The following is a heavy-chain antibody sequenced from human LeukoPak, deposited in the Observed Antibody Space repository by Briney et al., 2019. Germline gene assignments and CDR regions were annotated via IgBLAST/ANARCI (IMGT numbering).Heavy chain of an antibody. V-gene: IGHV3-21*01. CDR1: GFTFNTYS. D-gene: IGHD3-3*01. CDR2: ISSSSGYI. J-gene: IGHJ3*02. CDR3: ARAGLRFVEWFKDAFDI. Sequence: GGSLRLSCAASGFTFNTYSMNWVRQAPGKGLEGVSSISSSSGYIYYVDSVKGRFTISRDNAKNSLYLQMNSLRAEDTAVYYCARAGLRFVEWFKDAFDIWGQGTTVTVSS.